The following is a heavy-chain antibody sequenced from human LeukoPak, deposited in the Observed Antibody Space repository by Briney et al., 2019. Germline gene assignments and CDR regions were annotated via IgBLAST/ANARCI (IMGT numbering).Heavy chain of an antibody. D-gene: IGHD3-9*01. J-gene: IGHJ4*02. Sequence: PGGSLRLSCAASGFTFSSYSMNWVRQAPGKGLEWVAVIWYDGSNKCYADSVKGRFTISRDNSKNTLYLQMNSLRAEDTAVYYCARGKDDILTGSPFDYWGQGTLVTVSS. V-gene: IGHV3-33*08. CDR1: GFTFSSYS. CDR3: ARGKDDILTGSPFDY. CDR2: IWYDGSNK.